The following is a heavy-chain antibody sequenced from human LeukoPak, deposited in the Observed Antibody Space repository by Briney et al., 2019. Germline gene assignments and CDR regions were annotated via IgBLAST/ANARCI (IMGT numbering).Heavy chain of an antibody. D-gene: IGHD2-2*01. CDR3: ARDYARAVEY. J-gene: IGHJ4*02. CDR1: GFTFNSYW. Sequence: PGGSLRLSCTASGFTFNSYWMQWFRQDPGKGLVWVSCISTDGSTTRYAXSXKGRFTISRDNAKSTLYPQMNSLRAEDTAVYYCARDYARAVEYWGQGTLATVSS. V-gene: IGHV3-74*01. CDR2: ISTDGSTT.